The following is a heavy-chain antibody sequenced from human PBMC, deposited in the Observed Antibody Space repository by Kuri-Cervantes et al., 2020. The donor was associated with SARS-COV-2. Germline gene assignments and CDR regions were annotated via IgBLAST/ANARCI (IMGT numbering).Heavy chain of an antibody. D-gene: IGHD1-14*01. Sequence: SETLSLTCTVSGDSIGSGSNFWSWIRKPAGKGLEWIGYIYTSGSTNYNPSLKSRVTISVDTSKNQFSLKLSSVTAADTAVYYCATLPARKAITNWFDPWGQGTLVTVSS. J-gene: IGHJ5*02. CDR2: IYTSGST. CDR3: ATLPARKAITNWFDP. V-gene: IGHV4-61*09. CDR1: GDSIGSGSNF.